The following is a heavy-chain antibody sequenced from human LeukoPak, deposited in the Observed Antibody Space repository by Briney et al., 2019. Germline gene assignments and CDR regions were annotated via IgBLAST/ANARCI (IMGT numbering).Heavy chain of an antibody. V-gene: IGHV3-23*01. J-gene: IGHJ4*02. CDR1: GFTFSNFA. CDR3: VKEGPRRRFDFDS. CDR2: AGTATDT. D-gene: IGHD3-16*01. Sequence: PGGSLRLSCAASGFTFSNFAMSRFRQAPGRGLEWVSAAGTATDTSYADSVKGRFTISRDNSKNTLYLQMNSLGAEDTAVYYCVKEGPRRRFDFDSWGRGTLVTVSS.